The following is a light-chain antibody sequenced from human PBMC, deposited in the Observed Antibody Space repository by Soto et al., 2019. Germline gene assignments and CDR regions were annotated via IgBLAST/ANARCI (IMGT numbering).Light chain of an antibody. CDR3: QQYNNWPGT. CDR1: QSVSSSD. Sequence: ENVLTQSPGTLSLSPGERATLSCRASQSVSSSDLGWYQQKPGQAPRLLIYAASSRATGIPDRFSGSGSGTDFTLTISRLEPEDFAVYYCQQYNNWPGTFGQGTKVDIK. V-gene: IGKV3-20*01. CDR2: AAS. J-gene: IGKJ1*01.